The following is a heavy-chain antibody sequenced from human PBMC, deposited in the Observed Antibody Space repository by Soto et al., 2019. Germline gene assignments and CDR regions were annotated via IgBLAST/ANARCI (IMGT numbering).Heavy chain of an antibody. J-gene: IGHJ3*02. CDR1: GGTFSTYD. Sequence: QVQLAQSGAEVKKPGSSVKVSCKASGGTFSTYDINWVRQAPGQGLEWMGVIIPIVGTANYAQKFQDRLTITADEFTNTSHMELSSLRSEDTAVYYCARVGAYDYESTGYSAAFDIWGQGTMVTVSS. V-gene: IGHV1-69*01. CDR3: ARVGAYDYESTGYSAAFDI. D-gene: IGHD3-22*01. CDR2: IIPIVGTA.